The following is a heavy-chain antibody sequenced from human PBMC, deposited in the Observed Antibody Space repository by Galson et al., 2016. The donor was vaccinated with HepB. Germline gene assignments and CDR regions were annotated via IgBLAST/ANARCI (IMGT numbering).Heavy chain of an antibody. J-gene: IGHJ4*01. CDR2: IYYSGST. V-gene: IGHV4-39*01. D-gene: IGHD2-21*02. Sequence: ETLSLTCTVSGGSISSSSYYWGWIRQPPGKGLEWIGSIYYSGSTYYNPSLKSRVTISVDTSKNQLSLRLSSVTAADTAVYYCARVRGGDSDFDYWGLGTLVIVSS. CDR1: GGSISSSSYY. CDR3: ARVRGGDSDFDY.